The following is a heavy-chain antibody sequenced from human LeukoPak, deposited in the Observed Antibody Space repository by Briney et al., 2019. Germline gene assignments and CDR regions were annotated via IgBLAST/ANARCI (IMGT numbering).Heavy chain of an antibody. Sequence: TEGSLRLSCAASGFTFSDYYMNWIRQAPGKGLEWVSYISDSGNTIHSADSVKGRFTISRDNAKNSLYLQMNSLRAEDTAVYYCARARDNWNYEAFDIWGQGTMVTVSS. J-gene: IGHJ3*02. CDR3: ARARDNWNYEAFDI. V-gene: IGHV3-11*01. CDR2: ISDSGNTI. D-gene: IGHD1-7*01. CDR1: GFTFSDYY.